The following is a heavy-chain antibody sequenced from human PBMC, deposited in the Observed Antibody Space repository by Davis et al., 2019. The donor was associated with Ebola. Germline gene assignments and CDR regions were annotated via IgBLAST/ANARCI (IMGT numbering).Heavy chain of an antibody. CDR1: GFTFSSYA. J-gene: IGHJ6*02. CDR3: AKNHGGPARGMDV. CDR2: ISYDGSNK. D-gene: IGHD4-23*01. Sequence: GESLKISCAASGFTFSSYAMHWVRQAPGKGLEWVAVISYDGSNKYYADSVKGRFTISRDNPKNTLYLQMNSLRAEDTAVYYCAKNHGGPARGMDVWGQGTTVTVSS. V-gene: IGHV3-30*18.